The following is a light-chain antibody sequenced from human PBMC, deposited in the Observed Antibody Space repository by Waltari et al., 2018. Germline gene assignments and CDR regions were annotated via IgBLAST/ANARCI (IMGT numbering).Light chain of an antibody. Sequence: QSVLTQPPSASGTPGQRVTISCSGRRSNVGTNYVSWYQQLPGTAPKLLIYRNNRRPSGVPDRFSGSKSGTSASLAISGLRSEDEADYYCAAWDDSLSGRVFGGGTKVTVL. CDR2: RNN. CDR3: AAWDDSLSGRV. J-gene: IGLJ3*02. CDR1: RSNVGTNY. V-gene: IGLV1-47*01.